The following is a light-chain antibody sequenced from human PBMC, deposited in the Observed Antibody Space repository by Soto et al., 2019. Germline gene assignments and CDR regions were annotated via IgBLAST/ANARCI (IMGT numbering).Light chain of an antibody. CDR3: QQSYIRPYT. Sequence: DIQMTQSPSSPSASVGDRVTITCRASESIANYLNWYQQKPGKAPNLLIYAASTLQTGVPSRFSGSGSGTDFTLTISSLQTEDFATYFCQQSYIRPYTFGQGTKLDI. CDR2: AAS. CDR1: ESIANY. J-gene: IGKJ2*01. V-gene: IGKV1-39*01.